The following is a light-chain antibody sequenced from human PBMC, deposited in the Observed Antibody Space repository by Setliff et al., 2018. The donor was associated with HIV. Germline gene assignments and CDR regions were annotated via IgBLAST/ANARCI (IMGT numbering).Light chain of an antibody. Sequence: QSVLTQPASVSGSLGQSITISCTGTDSDVGYYNFVSWYQQHPDKAPKLIIYEVTKRPSGVSNRFSGSRSGNTASLTISGLQADDEADYCCSSYSTNSTYVLFGGGTK. V-gene: IGLV2-14*01. CDR2: EVT. CDR3: SSYSTNSTYVL. CDR1: DSDVGYYNF. J-gene: IGLJ2*01.